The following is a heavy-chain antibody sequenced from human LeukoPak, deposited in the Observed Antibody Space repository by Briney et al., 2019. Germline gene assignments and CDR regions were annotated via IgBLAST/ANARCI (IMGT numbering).Heavy chain of an antibody. Sequence: SETLSLTCAAYGGSFSGYYWSWIRQPPGKGLEWIGEINHSGSTNYNPSLKSRVTISVDTSKNQFSLKLSSVTAADTAVYYCARGSGPMVRDWGQGTLVTVSS. J-gene: IGHJ4*02. D-gene: IGHD3-10*01. CDR1: GGSFSGYY. V-gene: IGHV4-34*01. CDR3: ARGSGPMVRD. CDR2: INHSGST.